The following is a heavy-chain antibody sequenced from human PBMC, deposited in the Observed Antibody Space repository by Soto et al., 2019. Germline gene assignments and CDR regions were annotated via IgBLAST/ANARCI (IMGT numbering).Heavy chain of an antibody. CDR3: ARGGYFCSGSYYNVHYFDH. Sequence: EVQLLESGGGLVQPGGSLRLSCAASGFTFSSYAMSWVRQAPGKGLEWVSAISGSGDNTYYADSVKGRFTISRDNSKNTLYLEMNSLRAEDKAVYYFARGGYFCSGSYYNVHYFDHWGQGTLVTVSS. J-gene: IGHJ4*02. V-gene: IGHV3-23*01. CDR2: ISGSGDNT. D-gene: IGHD3-10*01. CDR1: GFTFSSYA.